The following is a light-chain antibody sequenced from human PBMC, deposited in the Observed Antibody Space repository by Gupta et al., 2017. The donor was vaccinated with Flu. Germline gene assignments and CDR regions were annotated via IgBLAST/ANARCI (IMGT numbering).Light chain of an antibody. J-gene: IGLJ1*01. CDR1: STNIANNY. CDR2: DNN. CDR3: GTWDNSLRAYV. V-gene: IGLV1-51*01. Sequence: QSVLTQPPSVSAAPGQKVTISCSGSSTNIANNYVSWFQQLPGTAPKLLIYDNNQRPSGIPDRFSGSKSGTSATLGITGLQTGDEADYYCGTWDNSLRAYVFGTGTKVTVL.